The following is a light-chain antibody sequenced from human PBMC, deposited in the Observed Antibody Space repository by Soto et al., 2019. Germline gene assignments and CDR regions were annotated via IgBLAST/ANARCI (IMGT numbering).Light chain of an antibody. V-gene: IGKV3-15*01. J-gene: IGKJ1*01. CDR1: QNIHDK. CDR3: LQYHNLWA. Sequence: EIVMTQSPATLSVSPGERVSLSCRASQNIHDKLAWYQQKPGQAPRLLIYDASTRATGIPDRFSGSGSGTDFTLTISSLQSEDFTVYSCLQYHNLWAFGQGTKVDIK. CDR2: DAS.